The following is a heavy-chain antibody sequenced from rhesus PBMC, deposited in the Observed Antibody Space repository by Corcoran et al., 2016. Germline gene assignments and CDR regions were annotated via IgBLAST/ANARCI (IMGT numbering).Heavy chain of an antibody. CDR1: GFSFSAYY. D-gene: IGHD1-44*02. J-gene: IGHJ4*01. CDR3: CAGAPIDY. V-gene: IGHV3S18*01. CDR2: ISYPGGRT. Sequence: EVQLVESGGGLAKPGGSRRLSCAASGFSFSAYYIYWVRPAPGKGLEWVSGISYPGGRTYYADSVKGRFTISRENAKNTLYLQMDSLRAEDTAVYYCCAGAPIDYWGQGVLVTVSS.